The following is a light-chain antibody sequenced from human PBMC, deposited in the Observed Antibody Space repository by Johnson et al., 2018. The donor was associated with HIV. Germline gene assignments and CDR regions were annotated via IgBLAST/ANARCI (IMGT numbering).Light chain of an antibody. CDR2: ENN. CDR3: GTWDSSLSAFV. V-gene: IGLV1-51*02. Sequence: QSVLTQPPSVSAAPGQKVTISCSGSSSNIGSTSVSWYQQLPGTAPKLLIYENNKRPSGIPDRFSGSKSGTSATLVITGLRTGDEADYYCGTWDSSLSAFVFGAWTTVIVL. J-gene: IGLJ1*01. CDR1: SSNIGSTS.